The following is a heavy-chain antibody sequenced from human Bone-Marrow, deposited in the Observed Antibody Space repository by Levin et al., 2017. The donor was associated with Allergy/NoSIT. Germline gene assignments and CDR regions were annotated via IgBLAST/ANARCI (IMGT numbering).Heavy chain of an antibody. CDR2: INPDNGDT. V-gene: IGHV1-2*02. D-gene: IGHD1-7*01. J-gene: IGHJ5*02. CDR1: GYTFTGYY. CDR3: ARMLTGTWEWFDP. Sequence: GESLKISCKASGYTFTGYYIHWVRQAPGQGLEWMGWINPDNGDTNYAQKFHGRVTMTRDTPTSTAYIEVTRLRFDDAAVYFCARMLTGTWEWFDPWGQGTLVTVS.